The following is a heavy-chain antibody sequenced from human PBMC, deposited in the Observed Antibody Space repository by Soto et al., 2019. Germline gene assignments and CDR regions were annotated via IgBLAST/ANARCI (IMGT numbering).Heavy chain of an antibody. D-gene: IGHD2-2*02. CDR3: ARPHYCSSTSCYNRGMDV. CDR2: IYPGDSDT. CDR1: GYSFTSYW. J-gene: IGHJ6*02. Sequence: PGESLKISCKGSGYSFTSYWMGWVRQMPGKGLEWMGIIYPGDSDTRYSPSFQGQVTISADKSISTAYLQWSSLKASDTAMYYCARPHYCSSTSCYNRGMDVWGQGTTVTVYS. V-gene: IGHV5-51*01.